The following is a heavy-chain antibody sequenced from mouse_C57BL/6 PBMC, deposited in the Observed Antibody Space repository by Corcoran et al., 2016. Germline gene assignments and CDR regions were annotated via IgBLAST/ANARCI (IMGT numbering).Heavy chain of an antibody. CDR2: IYPGSGNT. J-gene: IGHJ4*01. D-gene: IGHD2-2*01. Sequence: QVQLKQSGAELVRPGASVKLSCKASGYTFTDYYINWVKQRPGQGLEWIARIYPGSGNTYYNEKFKGKATLTAEKSSSTAYMQLSSLTSEDSAVYFCARGLRGAMDYWGQGTSVTVSS. CDR1: GYTFTDYY. V-gene: IGHV1-76*01. CDR3: ARGLRGAMDY.